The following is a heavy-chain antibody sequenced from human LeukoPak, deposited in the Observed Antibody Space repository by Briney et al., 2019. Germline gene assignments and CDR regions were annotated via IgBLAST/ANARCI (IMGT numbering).Heavy chain of an antibody. CDR2: INPIGGGT. CDR1: GYTFTSYH. Sequence: ASVKVSCKASGYTFTSYHMHSVRQVPGQGLEWMGIINPIGGGTTYAQRFQGRVTMTRDTSTSTVFMELSSLRSEDTAVFYCATELGYCYSGGYGWGQGTLVTVSS. J-gene: IGHJ4*02. CDR3: ATELGYCYSGGYG. V-gene: IGHV1-46*01. D-gene: IGHD2/OR15-2a*01.